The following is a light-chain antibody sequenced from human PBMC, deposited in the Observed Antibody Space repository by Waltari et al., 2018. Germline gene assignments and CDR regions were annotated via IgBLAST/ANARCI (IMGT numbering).Light chain of an antibody. CDR1: QSIGRY. J-gene: IGKJ1*01. V-gene: IGKV3-20*01. CDR2: GAS. CDR3: QNHERLPAV. Sequence: EIVLTQSPGTLSLFPGERATLSCMASQSIGRYLIWYQHNPGQAPSLLIYGASSRAAGIPDRFSGSGSGTDFSLTISRLEPEDFAVYYCQNHERLPAVFGQGTKVEIK.